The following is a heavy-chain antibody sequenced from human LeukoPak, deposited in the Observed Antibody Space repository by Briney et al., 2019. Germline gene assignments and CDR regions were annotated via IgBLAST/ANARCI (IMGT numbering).Heavy chain of an antibody. CDR3: ARSSYSSSPSV. J-gene: IGHJ3*01. CDR1: GFTFSGFW. V-gene: IGHV3-7*03. CDR2: INSDGSEG. D-gene: IGHD6-6*01. Sequence: GESLRLSCAVSGFTFSGFWMSWSRQAPGKGLEWVASINSDGSEGYYADVVKGRFTISRDNAKNSLYLQINSLRAEDTAVYYCARSSYSSSPSVWGQGTMVTVSS.